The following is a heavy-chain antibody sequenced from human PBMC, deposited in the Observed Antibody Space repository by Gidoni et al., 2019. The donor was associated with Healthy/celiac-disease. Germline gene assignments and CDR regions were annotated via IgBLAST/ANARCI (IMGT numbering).Heavy chain of an antibody. CDR2: INAGNGNT. D-gene: IGHD3-3*01. Sequence: QVQLVQSGAEVKKPGASVKVSCKASGYTFTSYAMHWVRQAPGQRLEWMGRINAGNGNTKYSQKFQGRVTITRDTSASTAYMELSSLRSEDTAVYYCARAEWFAPLYYYYYMDVWGKGTTVTVSS. CDR1: GYTFTSYA. J-gene: IGHJ6*03. V-gene: IGHV1-3*01. CDR3: ARAEWFAPLYYYYYMDV.